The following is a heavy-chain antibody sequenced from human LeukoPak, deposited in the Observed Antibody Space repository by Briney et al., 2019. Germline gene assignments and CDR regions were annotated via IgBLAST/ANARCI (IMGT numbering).Heavy chain of an antibody. CDR3: ARIYGSGSYHPFDP. V-gene: IGHV3-11*06. D-gene: IGHD3-10*01. Sequence: GGSLRRSCAASGFTFSDYYMSWIRQAPGKGLEWVSYISNSSSYTNYADSVKGRFTISRDNAKNSLYLQMNSLRAEDTAVYYCARIYGSGSYHPFDPWGQGTLVTVSS. J-gene: IGHJ5*02. CDR2: ISNSSSYT. CDR1: GFTFSDYY.